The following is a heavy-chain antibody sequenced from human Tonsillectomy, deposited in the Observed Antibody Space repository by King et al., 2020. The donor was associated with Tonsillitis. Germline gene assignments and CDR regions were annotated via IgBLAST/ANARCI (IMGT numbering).Heavy chain of an antibody. CDR1: GGSLSGFY. V-gene: IGHV4-34*01. CDR3: VRNFDS. J-gene: IGHJ5*01. Sequence: VQLQQWGAGLLKPSETLSLTCSVYGGSLSGFYWSWIRQPPGKGLEWIGDIYHSGFSNYIPSLKSRVTMSVDTSKNQFSLKLSSVTAADTAVYYCVRNFDSWGQGNLVTVSS. CDR2: IYHSGFS.